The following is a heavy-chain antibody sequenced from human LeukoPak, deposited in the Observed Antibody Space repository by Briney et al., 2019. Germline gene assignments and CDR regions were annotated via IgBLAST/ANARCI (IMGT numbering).Heavy chain of an antibody. CDR2: INPNSGGT. CDR3: ARVIVGATTGSSFDY. V-gene: IGHV1-2*06. D-gene: IGHD1-26*01. CDR1: GYTFAGYY. Sequence: GASVKVSCKASGYTFAGYYMHWVRQAPGQGLEWMGRINPNSGGTNCAQKFQGRVTMTRDTSISTAYMELSRLRSDDTAVYYCARVIVGATTGSSFDYWGQGTLVTVSS. J-gene: IGHJ4*02.